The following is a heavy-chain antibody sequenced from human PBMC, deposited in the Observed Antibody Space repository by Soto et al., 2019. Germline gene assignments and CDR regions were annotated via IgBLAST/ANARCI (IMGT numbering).Heavy chain of an antibody. V-gene: IGHV1-18*01. Sequence: ASVKVSCKASGYTFTSYGISWVRQAPGQGLEWMGWISAYNGNTNYAQKLQGRVTITADESTSTAYMELSSLRSEDTAVYYCARVMRGSGSYYDYWGQGTLVTVSS. CDR1: GYTFTSYG. CDR3: ARVMRGSGSYYDY. CDR2: ISAYNGNT. D-gene: IGHD3-10*01. J-gene: IGHJ4*02.